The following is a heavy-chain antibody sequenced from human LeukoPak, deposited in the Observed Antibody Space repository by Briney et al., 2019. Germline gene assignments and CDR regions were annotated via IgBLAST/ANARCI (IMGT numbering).Heavy chain of an antibody. V-gene: IGHV1-2*02. D-gene: IGHD6-6*01. J-gene: IGHJ4*02. CDR2: INPNSGGT. CDR1: GYTFTGYY. CDR3: ARDQGSSSSYYFDY. Sequence: ASVKVSCKASGYTFTGYYMHWVRQAPGQGLEWMGWINPNSGGTNYAQKFQGRVTMTRDTSISTAYMELSRLRSDDTAVYYCARDQGSSSSYYFDYWGQGTLVTVSS.